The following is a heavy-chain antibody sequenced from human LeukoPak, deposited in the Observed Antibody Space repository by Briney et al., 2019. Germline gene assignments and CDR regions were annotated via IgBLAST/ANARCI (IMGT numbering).Heavy chain of an antibody. Sequence: PGGSLRLSCAASGFTVSSNYMSRVRQAPGKGLEWVSVIYSGGSTYYADSVKGRFTISRDNSKNTLYLQMNSLRAEDTAVYYCARGYCSSTSCYSHYYYMDVWGKGTTVTVSS. CDR1: GFTVSSNY. J-gene: IGHJ6*03. D-gene: IGHD2-2*01. V-gene: IGHV3-53*01. CDR2: IYSGGST. CDR3: ARGYCSSTSCYSHYYYMDV.